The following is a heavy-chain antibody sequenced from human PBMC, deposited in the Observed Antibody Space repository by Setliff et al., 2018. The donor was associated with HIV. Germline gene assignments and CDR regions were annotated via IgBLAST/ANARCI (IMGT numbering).Heavy chain of an antibody. CDR1: GFTFRNYG. Sequence: GGSLRLSCAASGFTFRNYGMHWVRQAPGKGLEWVAFIRLDGSDTADYADSVRGRFTISRDNAKNSLYLQMNSLRDDDTAVYYCARESGYTGGWGYGATYNYYMDVWGKGTTVTVSS. J-gene: IGHJ6*03. V-gene: IGHV3-30*02. CDR2: IRLDGSDTA. CDR3: ARESGYTGGWGYGATYNYYMDV. D-gene: IGHD6-19*01.